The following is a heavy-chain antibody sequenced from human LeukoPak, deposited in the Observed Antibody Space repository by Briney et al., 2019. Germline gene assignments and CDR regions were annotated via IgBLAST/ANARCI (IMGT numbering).Heavy chain of an antibody. J-gene: IGHJ3*02. CDR2: IYPGDSDT. CDR1: GSSFTSFW. D-gene: IGHD3-3*01. Sequence: GESLKISCKGSGSSFTSFWIGWVRQMPGKGLEWMGIIYPGDSDTRYSPSFQGQVTISADKSISTAYLQWSSLKASDTAMYYCARTRQTYYDFWSGYQDAFDIWGQGTMVTVSS. CDR3: ARTRQTYYDFWSGYQDAFDI. V-gene: IGHV5-51*01.